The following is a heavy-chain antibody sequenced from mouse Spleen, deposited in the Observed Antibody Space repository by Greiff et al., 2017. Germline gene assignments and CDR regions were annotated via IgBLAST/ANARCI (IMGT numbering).Heavy chain of an antibody. CDR2: IYPGNSDT. J-gene: IGHJ1*01. CDR3: TRHYYDYDDGNRYFDV. V-gene: IGHV1-5*01. D-gene: IGHD2-4*01. CDR1: GYTFTSYW. Sequence: VQLQQSGTVLARPGASVKMSCKASGYTFTSYWMHWVKQWPGQGLEWIGAIYPGNSDTSYNQKFKGKAKLTAVTSTSTAYMELSSLTNEDSAVYYCTRHYYDYDDGNRYFDVWGAGTTVTVSS.